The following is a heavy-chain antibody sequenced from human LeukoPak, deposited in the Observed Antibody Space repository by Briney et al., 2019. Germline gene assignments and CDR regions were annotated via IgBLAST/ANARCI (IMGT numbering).Heavy chain of an antibody. Sequence: GGSLRLSCAASGFTFSSYAMSWVRQAPGKGLEWVSAISGSGGSTYFADSVKGRFTISRDNSKNTLYLQMNSLRAEDTAVYYCAKDLGSNDAFDIWGQGTMVTVSS. J-gene: IGHJ3*02. CDR3: AKDLGSNDAFDI. V-gene: IGHV3-23*01. D-gene: IGHD6-13*01. CDR2: ISGSGGST. CDR1: GFTFSSYA.